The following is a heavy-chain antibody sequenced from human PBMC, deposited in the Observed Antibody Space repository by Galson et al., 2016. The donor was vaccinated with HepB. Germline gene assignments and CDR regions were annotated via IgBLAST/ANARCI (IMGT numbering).Heavy chain of an antibody. Sequence: SLRLSCAVSGFSFNNYAFHWVRQAPGKGLEWVAVISNDGNNKYYADSVKGRFTISRDASKNTLYLQINSLRAEDTAVYYCARETVDTVMYYYDGRDVWGQGTTVTVSS. D-gene: IGHD5-18*01. V-gene: IGHV3-30*04. J-gene: IGHJ6*02. CDR1: GFSFNNYA. CDR3: ARETVDTVMYYYDGRDV. CDR2: ISNDGNNK.